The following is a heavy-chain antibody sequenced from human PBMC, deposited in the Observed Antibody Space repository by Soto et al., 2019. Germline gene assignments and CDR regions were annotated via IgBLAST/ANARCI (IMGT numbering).Heavy chain of an antibody. D-gene: IGHD3-22*01. CDR2: IIPIFGTA. CDR3: ARSTYYYDRSGYRTEYFQH. Sequence: QVQLVQSGAEVKKPGSSVKVSCKASGGTFSSYAISWVRQAPGQGLEWMGGIIPIFGTANYAQKFQGRVTITADESTSTAYMELSSLRSEDTAVYYCARSTYYYDRSGYRTEYFQHWGQGTLVTVSS. J-gene: IGHJ1*01. CDR1: GGTFSSYA. V-gene: IGHV1-69*01.